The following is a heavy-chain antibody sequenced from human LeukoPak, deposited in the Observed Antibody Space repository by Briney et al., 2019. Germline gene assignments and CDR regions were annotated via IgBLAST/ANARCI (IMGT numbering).Heavy chain of an antibody. Sequence: GGSLRLSCAASGFTFSSYGMHWVRQAPGKGLEWVAFIRYDGSNQYYADSVKGRFTISRDNSKNTLYLQMNSLRAGDTAVYYCATCSGGSCYSAVSDYWGQGTLVTVSS. CDR3: ATCSGGSCYSAVSDY. CDR1: GFTFSSYG. D-gene: IGHD2-15*01. J-gene: IGHJ4*02. CDR2: IRYDGSNQ. V-gene: IGHV3-30*02.